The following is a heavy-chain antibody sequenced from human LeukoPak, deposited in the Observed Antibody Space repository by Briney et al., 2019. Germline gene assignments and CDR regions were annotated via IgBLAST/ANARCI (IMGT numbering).Heavy chain of an antibody. D-gene: IGHD3-10*01. CDR3: ARASLLWFGEFGYYSDY. J-gene: IGHJ4*02. Sequence: PGGSLRLSCAASGFTFSSYWMSWVRQAPGKGLEWVANIKQDGSEKYYVDSVKGRFTISRDNAKNSLYLQMNSLRAEDTAVYYCARASLLWFGEFGYYSDYWGQGTLVTVSS. CDR2: IKQDGSEK. CDR1: GFTFSSYW. V-gene: IGHV3-7*01.